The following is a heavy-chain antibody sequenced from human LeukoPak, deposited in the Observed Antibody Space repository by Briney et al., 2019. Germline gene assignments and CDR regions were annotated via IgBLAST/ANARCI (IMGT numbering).Heavy chain of an antibody. CDR1: GGSISSYY. Sequence: SETLSLTCTVSGGSISSYYWSWIRQPPGKGLEWIGYIYYSGSTNYNPSLKSRVTISVDTSKNQFSLKLSSVTAADTAVYYCARGDSSGYYYLYEAALDIWGQGTMVTVSS. CDR2: IYYSGST. J-gene: IGHJ3*02. CDR3: ARGDSSGYYYLYEAALDI. V-gene: IGHV4-59*01. D-gene: IGHD3-22*01.